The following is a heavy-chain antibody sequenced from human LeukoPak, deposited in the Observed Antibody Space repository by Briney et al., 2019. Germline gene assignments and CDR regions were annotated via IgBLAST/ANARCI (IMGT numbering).Heavy chain of an antibody. V-gene: IGHV3-11*01. Sequence: GGSLRLSCAASAFTFSDYYMSWIRQAPGKGLEWVSYISTSGSTTYYADSVKGRFTLSRDNSENTLYLQLNSLRAEDSGIYYCAKAFRIVGIGNPDDAFDVWGQGTVVTVS. CDR3: AKAFRIVGIGNPDDAFDV. J-gene: IGHJ3*01. CDR1: AFTFSDYY. CDR2: ISTSGSTT. D-gene: IGHD1-26*01.